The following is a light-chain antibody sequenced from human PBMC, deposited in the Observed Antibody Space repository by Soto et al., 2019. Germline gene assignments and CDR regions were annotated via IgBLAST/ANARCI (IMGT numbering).Light chain of an antibody. CDR3: QQYNNWPPVT. Sequence: EIVMTQSPATLSVSPGERATLSCRASQSVSSNLAWYQQKPGQAPRLLIYGASTRATGIPARFSGSGSGTEFTLTISSLQSEDFAVYFCQQYNNWPPVTFGPGTKVDIK. J-gene: IGKJ3*01. V-gene: IGKV3-15*01. CDR1: QSVSSN. CDR2: GAS.